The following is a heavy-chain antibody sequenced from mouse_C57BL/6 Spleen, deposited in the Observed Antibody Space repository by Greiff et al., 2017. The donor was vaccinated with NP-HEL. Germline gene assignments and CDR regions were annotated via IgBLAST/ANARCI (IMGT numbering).Heavy chain of an antibody. CDR3: ARGVWGYR. CDR2: INPNNGGT. J-gene: IGHJ3*02. CDR1: GYTFTDYY. Sequence: EVQLQQSGPELVKPGASVKISCKASGYTFTDYYMNWVKQSHGKSLEWIGDINPNNGGTSYNQKFKGKATLTVDKSSSTAYMELRSLTSEDSAFYYCARGVWGYRWGQGTLVTVSA. D-gene: IGHD2-2*01. V-gene: IGHV1-26*01.